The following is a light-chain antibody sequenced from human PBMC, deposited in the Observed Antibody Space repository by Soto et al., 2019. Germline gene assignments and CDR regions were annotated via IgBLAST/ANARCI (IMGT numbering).Light chain of an antibody. Sequence: DIVMTQSPDSLAVSLGERATINCKSSQSVLYSSDNKNYLAWYQQKPGQPPKLLIYWASTRDSGVPDRFSGSGSGAAFTLTISRLLPQDVATSYCQQYYSPLTFGGGTKVEIK. J-gene: IGKJ4*01. CDR2: WAS. CDR1: QSVLYSSDNKNY. CDR3: QQYYSPLT. V-gene: IGKV4-1*01.